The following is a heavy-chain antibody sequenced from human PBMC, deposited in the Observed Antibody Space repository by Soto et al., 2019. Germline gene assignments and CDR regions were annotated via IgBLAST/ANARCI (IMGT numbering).Heavy chain of an antibody. CDR3: AKRPASLVCFDY. V-gene: IGHV3-23*01. CDR2: ISGGGGRI. Sequence: GGSLRLSCAASGFTCSNYDMSWVRQAPGKGLEWVSTISGGGGRIYYADSVKGWFTISRDNSKNTLYMQMNSLRAEDTAVYYCAKRPASLVCFDYWGQGTLVTVSS. D-gene: IGHD2-2*01. CDR1: GFTCSNYD. J-gene: IGHJ4*02.